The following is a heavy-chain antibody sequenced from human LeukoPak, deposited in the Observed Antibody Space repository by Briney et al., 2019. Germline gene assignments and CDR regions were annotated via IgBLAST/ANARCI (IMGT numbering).Heavy chain of an antibody. CDR3: ASYQPSQQLGGGFDP. V-gene: IGHV4-34*01. Sequence: PSETLSLTCAVSGGSFSAYYWSWVRQPPGKGLEWIGEINHSGSTNFNPSLKSRVTISVDTSKNQFSLKLSSVTAADTAVYYCASYQPSQQLGGGFDPWGQGTLVTVSS. D-gene: IGHD6-13*01. J-gene: IGHJ5*02. CDR2: INHSGST. CDR1: GGSFSAYY.